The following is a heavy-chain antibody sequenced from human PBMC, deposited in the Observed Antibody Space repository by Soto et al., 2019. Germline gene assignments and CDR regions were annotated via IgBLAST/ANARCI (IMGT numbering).Heavy chain of an antibody. D-gene: IGHD1-20*01. CDR3: VKGGPRYNWNDGVDY. V-gene: IGHV3-23*01. CDR1: GFTFSSHA. CDR2: VDGSGYDT. Sequence: GSLRLSCAVSGFTFSSHAMGWLRQAPGTGPEWVAFVDGSGYDTSYADSVKGRFTISRDNSKNTLYLQMSSLRAEDTAVYYCVKGGPRYNWNDGVDYWGQGTLVTVSS. J-gene: IGHJ4*02.